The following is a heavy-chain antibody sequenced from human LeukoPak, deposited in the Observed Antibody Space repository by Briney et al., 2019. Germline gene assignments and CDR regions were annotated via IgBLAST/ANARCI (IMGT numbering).Heavy chain of an antibody. CDR1: GGSISSGVYY. J-gene: IGHJ4*02. D-gene: IGHD6-13*01. CDR3: ARGTGEQQLVGTPFDY. CDR2: IFYTGRV. Sequence: SQTLSLTCTVSGGSISSGVYYWSWIRQHPGKGLEWMGYIFYTGRVSYNPSLKSRVTISVDRSKNQFSLKLSSVTAADTAVYYCARGTGEQQLVGTPFDYWGQGTLVTVSS. V-gene: IGHV4-31*03.